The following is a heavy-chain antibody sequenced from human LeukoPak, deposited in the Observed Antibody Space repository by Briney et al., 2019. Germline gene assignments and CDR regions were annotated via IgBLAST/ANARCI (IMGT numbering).Heavy chain of an antibody. V-gene: IGHV3-73*01. D-gene: IGHD6-13*01. Sequence: GGSLRLSCAASGFTFSGSAMHWVRQASGKGLEWVGRIRSKANSYATAYAASVKGRFTISRDDSKNTAYLQMNSLKTEDTAVYYCTRLRIAAAGDNWFDPWGQGTLVTVSS. J-gene: IGHJ5*02. CDR2: IRSKANSYAT. CDR3: TRLRIAAAGDNWFDP. CDR1: GFTFSGSA.